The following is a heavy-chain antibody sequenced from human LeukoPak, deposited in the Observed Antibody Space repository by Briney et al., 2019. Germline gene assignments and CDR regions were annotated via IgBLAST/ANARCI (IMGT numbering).Heavy chain of an antibody. Sequence: SETLSLTCAVYGGSFSGYYWSWIRQPPGKGLEWIGEINHSGSTNYNPSLKSRVTISVDTSKNQFSLKLSSVTAADTAVYYCARGSSRRLRSDYWGQGTLVTVSS. CDR3: ARGSSRRLRSDY. V-gene: IGHV4-34*01. D-gene: IGHD3-22*01. J-gene: IGHJ4*02. CDR1: GGSFSGYY. CDR2: INHSGST.